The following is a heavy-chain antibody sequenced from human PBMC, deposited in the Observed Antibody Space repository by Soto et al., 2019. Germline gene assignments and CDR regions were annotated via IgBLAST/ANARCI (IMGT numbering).Heavy chain of an antibody. CDR1: GFTFTSPA. J-gene: IGHJ4*02. D-gene: IGHD3-9*01. CDR2: IVVGSGNT. Sequence: SVKVSCKASGFTFTSPAVQWVRQARGQRLEWIGWIVVGSGNTNYAQKFQERVTITRDMSTSTAYMELSSLRSEDTAVYYCAADYDILTGYYPIFDYWGQGTLVTVSS. V-gene: IGHV1-58*01. CDR3: AADYDILTGYYPIFDY.